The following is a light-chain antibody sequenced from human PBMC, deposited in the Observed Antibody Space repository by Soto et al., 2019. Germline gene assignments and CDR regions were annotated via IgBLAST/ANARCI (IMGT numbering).Light chain of an antibody. CDR2: GAS. V-gene: IGKV3-20*01. CDR3: QQYSSSPST. CDR1: QSVSSSF. J-gene: IGKJ1*01. Sequence: ENVLTQSPGTLSLSPGERATLSCRASQSVSSSFLAWYQQRPGQAPRLLVYGASSRATGIPDRFSGSGSGTDFTLTISRLEPEDFAVYYCQQYSSSPSTFGQGTKVDI.